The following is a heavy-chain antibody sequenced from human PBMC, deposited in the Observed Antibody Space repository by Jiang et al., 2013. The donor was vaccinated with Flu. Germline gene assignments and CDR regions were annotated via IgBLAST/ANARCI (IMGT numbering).Heavy chain of an antibody. Sequence: SGPGLVKPSETLSLTCTVSGGSISSYYWSWIRQPPGKGLEWIGYIYYSGSTNYNPSLKSRVTISVDTSKNQFSLKLSSVTAADTAVYYCARLSSGWYYFDYWGQGTLVTVSS. J-gene: IGHJ4*02. CDR2: IYYSGST. CDR3: ARLSSGWYYFDY. V-gene: IGHV4-59*08. CDR1: GGSISSYY. D-gene: IGHD6-19*01.